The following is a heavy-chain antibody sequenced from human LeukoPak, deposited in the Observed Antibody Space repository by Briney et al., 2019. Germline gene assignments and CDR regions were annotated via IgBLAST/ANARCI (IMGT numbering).Heavy chain of an antibody. D-gene: IGHD2-2*01. CDR1: GGSFSGYY. J-gene: IGHJ4*02. CDR3: ARLSTSYLGY. V-gene: IGHV4-34*01. CDR2: INHSGST. Sequence: SETLSLTCAVYGGSFSGYYWSWIRQPPGKGLEWIGEINHSGSTNYNPSLKSRVTISVDTSKNQFSLKLSSVTAADTAVYYCARLSTSYLGYWGQGTLVTVSS.